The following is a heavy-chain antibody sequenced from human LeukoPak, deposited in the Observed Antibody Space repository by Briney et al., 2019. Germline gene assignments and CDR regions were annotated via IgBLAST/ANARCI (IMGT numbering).Heavy chain of an antibody. CDR1: GGSTSTYY. D-gene: IGHD4-23*01. J-gene: IGHJ4*02. V-gene: IGHV4-59*08. Sequence: PSETLSLTCTVSGGSTSTYYWSWIRQPPGKGLEWIGYIYDRGSTNYNPSLNSRVTISVDTSKNYFSLRLTSVTASDTAVYFCARHRREYPVVTGGIDYWGQGTLVTVSS. CDR3: ARHRREYPVVTGGIDY. CDR2: IYDRGST.